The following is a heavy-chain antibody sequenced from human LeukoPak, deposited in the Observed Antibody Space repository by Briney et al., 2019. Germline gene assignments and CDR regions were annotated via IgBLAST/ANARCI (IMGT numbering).Heavy chain of an antibody. D-gene: IGHD5-18*01. J-gene: IGHJ4*02. V-gene: IGHV1-69*04. CDR3: ARDADTAVVPFDY. Sequence: GASVKVSCKASGGTFSSYAISWVRQAPGQGLEWMGRIIPILGIANYAQNFQGRVTITADKSTSTAYMELSSLRSEDTAMYYCARDADTAVVPFDYWGQGTLVTVSS. CDR1: GGTFSSYA. CDR2: IIPILGIA.